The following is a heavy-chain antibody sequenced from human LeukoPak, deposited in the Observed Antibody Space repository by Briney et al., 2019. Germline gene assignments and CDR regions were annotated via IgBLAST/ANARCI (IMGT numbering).Heavy chain of an antibody. CDR1: GFTFSTFA. Sequence: PGGSLRLSCSASGFTFSTFAMHWVRQAPGKGLEYVSAISSSGGSTYYADSVKGRFTISRDNSKNTLYLQMNSLRAEDTAPYYCAKGMFYYGSGSSDYWGRGTLVTVSS. CDR3: AKGMFYYGSGSSDY. CDR2: ISSSGGST. V-gene: IGHV3-64*04. D-gene: IGHD3-10*01. J-gene: IGHJ4*02.